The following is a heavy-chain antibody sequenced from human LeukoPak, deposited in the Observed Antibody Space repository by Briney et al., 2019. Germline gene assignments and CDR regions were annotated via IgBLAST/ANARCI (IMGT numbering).Heavy chain of an antibody. Sequence: GGSLRLSCAASGFSFSSYLMHWVRQAPGKGLEWVALIGFDVSRKYYGDSVKGRFTISRDNSKNTLYLQMNSLSDEDTAVYFCARERLENCHDDSCPDAFDIWGRGTMVTVSS. V-gene: IGHV3-33*01. CDR2: IGFDVSRK. D-gene: IGHD2-15*01. CDR1: GFSFSSYL. J-gene: IGHJ3*02. CDR3: ARERLENCHDDSCPDAFDI.